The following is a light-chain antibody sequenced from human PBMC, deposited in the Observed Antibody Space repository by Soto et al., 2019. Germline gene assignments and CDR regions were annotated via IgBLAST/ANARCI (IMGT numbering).Light chain of an antibody. V-gene: IGKV1-5*03. J-gene: IGKJ1*01. CDR2: KAS. CDR3: QQYNDNWT. CDR1: QSISSW. Sequence: EIPDTQSPSPPFAFLRERITITCRASQSISSWLAWYQQKPGTAPKLLIYKASTLQSGVPSRFSGSGSGTEFTLTISSLQPDDSSTYYCQQYNDNWTFGQGTKVDIK.